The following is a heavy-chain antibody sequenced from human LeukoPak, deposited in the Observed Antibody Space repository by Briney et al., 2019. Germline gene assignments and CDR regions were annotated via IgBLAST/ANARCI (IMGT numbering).Heavy chain of an antibody. CDR2: IWYDGSNK. D-gene: IGHD4-17*01. J-gene: IGHJ4*02. V-gene: IGHV3-33*01. CDR3: ARDRDYRGTDY. CDR1: GFTFSSYG. Sequence: GGSLRLSCAASGFTFSSYGMHWVRQAPGKGLEWVAVIWYDGSNKYYADSVKGRFTISRDNSKNTLYLQMNSLRAEDTAVCYCARDRDYRGTDYWGQGTLVTVSS.